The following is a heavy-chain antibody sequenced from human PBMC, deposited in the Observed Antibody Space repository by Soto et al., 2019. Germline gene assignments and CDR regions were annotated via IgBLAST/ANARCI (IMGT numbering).Heavy chain of an antibody. J-gene: IGHJ4*02. CDR3: ARDKFSRDSSGFDY. V-gene: IGHV3-33*01. D-gene: IGHD3-22*01. CDR1: GFTFITYG. Sequence: QVQLVESGGGVVQPGRSLRLSCAAAGFTFITYGMHWVRQAPGKGLEWLAVVWYDGEKTYYAESVKGRFTISRDNSKNTLYLQMNSVRAEDTAVYYCARDKFSRDSSGFDYWGQGTQVTVSS. CDR2: VWYDGEKT.